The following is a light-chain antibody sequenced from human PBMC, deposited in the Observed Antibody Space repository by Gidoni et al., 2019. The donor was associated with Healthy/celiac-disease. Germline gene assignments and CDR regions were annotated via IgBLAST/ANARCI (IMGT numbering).Light chain of an antibody. V-gene: IGKV1-33*01. Sequence: DIQMTQSPSSLSASVGDRVTITCQASQDISNYLNWYQQKPRKAPKLLLYDASNLEPGVPSRFSGSGYWTDFISLISSLQPEDISTYYCQQYDNLQITFGQGTRLEIK. CDR3: QQYDNLQIT. CDR1: QDISNY. CDR2: DAS. J-gene: IGKJ5*01.